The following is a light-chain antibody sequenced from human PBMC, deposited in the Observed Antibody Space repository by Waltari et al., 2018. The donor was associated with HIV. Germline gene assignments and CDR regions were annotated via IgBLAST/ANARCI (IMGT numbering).Light chain of an antibody. CDR3: QQPRDWHART. CDR2: DAS. V-gene: IGKV3-11*01. Sequence: EIVLTQSPPTLSLSPGETATLSCRASQSVTSNLAWYQQKPGQAPRLLIYDASRRATCTPARFSGSGSGTDFTLTISSLQPGDSASYYCQQPRDWHARTFGGGTKVEIK. CDR1: QSVTSN. J-gene: IGKJ4*01.